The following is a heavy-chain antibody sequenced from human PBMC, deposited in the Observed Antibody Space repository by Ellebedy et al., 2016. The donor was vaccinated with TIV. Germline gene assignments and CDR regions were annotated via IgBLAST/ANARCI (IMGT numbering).Heavy chain of an antibody. CDR3: AREPMVRGVSRRGNAMDV. CDR2: IWYDGSNK. V-gene: IGHV3-33*01. D-gene: IGHD3-10*01. CDR1: EFTFSSYG. J-gene: IGHJ6*02. Sequence: GESLKISXAASEFTFSSYGMHWVRQAPGKGLEWVAVIWYDGSNKYYADSVKGGFTIARDNSKNTLYLQMNSLRAEATAVYYCAREPMVRGVSRRGNAMDVWGQGTTVTVSS.